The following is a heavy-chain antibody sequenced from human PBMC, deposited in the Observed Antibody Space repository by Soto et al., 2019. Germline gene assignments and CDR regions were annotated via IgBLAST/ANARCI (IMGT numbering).Heavy chain of an antibody. D-gene: IGHD3-10*01. CDR3: ARDLYYYGSGTFTDP. V-gene: IGHV3-53*04. Sequence: GGSLRLSCAASGFTVSSNYMSWVRQAPGKGLEWVSVIYSGGSTYYADSVKGRFTISRHNSKNTLYLQMNSLRAEDTVVYYCARDLYYYGSGTFTDPWGQGTLVTVSS. CDR2: IYSGGST. J-gene: IGHJ5*02. CDR1: GFTVSSNY.